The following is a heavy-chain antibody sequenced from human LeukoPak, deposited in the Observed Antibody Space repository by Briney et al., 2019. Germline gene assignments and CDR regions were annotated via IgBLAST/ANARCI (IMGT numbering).Heavy chain of an antibody. D-gene: IGHD3-10*01. CDR1: GFTFSSYG. CDR3: AKVFEVRGARRPKDY. CDR2: ISYGGGNK. Sequence: PGGSLRLSCAASGFTFSSYGMHWVRQAPGKGLEWVALISYGGGNKFYADSVRDRFAISRDNSKNTLFLQMNSLRIEDTAVYYCAKVFEVRGARRPKDYWGQGTLVIVSS. J-gene: IGHJ4*02. V-gene: IGHV3-30*18.